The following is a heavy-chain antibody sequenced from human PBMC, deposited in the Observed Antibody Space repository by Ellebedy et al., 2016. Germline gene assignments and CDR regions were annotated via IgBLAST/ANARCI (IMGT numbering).Heavy chain of an antibody. D-gene: IGHD5-18*01. CDR3: AKDPIQLWLFY. Sequence: GGSLRLXXAASGFTFSSYAVSWVRQAPGKGLEWVSSISSSSSYIYYADSVKGRFTISRDNSKNTLYLQMNSLRAEDTAVYYCAKDPIQLWLFYWGQGTLVTVSS. V-gene: IGHV3-23*01. CDR2: ISSSSSYI. CDR1: GFTFSSYA. J-gene: IGHJ4*02.